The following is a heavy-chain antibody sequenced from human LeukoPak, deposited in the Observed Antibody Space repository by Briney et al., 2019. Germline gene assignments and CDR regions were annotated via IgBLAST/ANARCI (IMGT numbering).Heavy chain of an antibody. CDR1: GYSFSDYP. Sequence: GASVKVSCKASGYSFSDYPINWVRQAPGQGLEWMGRINSKSGGTSSAQSFQGRVTMTRDTSINTAYMELSGLTSDDTALYCCARGGSGSGYLYYFDYWGQGTLVSVSS. J-gene: IGHJ4*02. V-gene: IGHV1-2*06. CDR3: ARGGSGSGYLYYFDY. CDR2: INSKSGGT. D-gene: IGHD3-10*01.